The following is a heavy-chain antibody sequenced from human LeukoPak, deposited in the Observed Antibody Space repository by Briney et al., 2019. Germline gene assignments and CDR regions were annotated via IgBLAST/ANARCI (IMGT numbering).Heavy chain of an antibody. D-gene: IGHD6-13*01. CDR2: IYYSGST. CDR1: GGSISSHY. CDR3: ARTGSWRYYYYMDV. V-gene: IGHV4-59*11. J-gene: IGHJ6*03. Sequence: SETLSLTSTVSGGSISSHYWSWIRQPPGKGLEWIGYIYYSGSTNYNPSLKSRVTISVDTSKNQFSLKLSSVTAADAAVYYCARTGSWRYYYYMDVWGKGTTVTVSS.